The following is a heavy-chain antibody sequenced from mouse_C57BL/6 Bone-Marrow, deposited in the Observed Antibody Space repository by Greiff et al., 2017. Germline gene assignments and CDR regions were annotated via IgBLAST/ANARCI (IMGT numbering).Heavy chain of an antibody. CDR2: IDPENGDT. J-gene: IGHJ2*01. CDR3: TTGVWDFDY. CDR1: GFNIKDDY. V-gene: IGHV14-4*01. Sequence: EVQLQQSGAELVRPGASVKLSCTASGFNIKDDYMHWVKQRPGQGLEWIGWIDPENGDTEYASKFQGKATIHADTSSNTAYLQLSRLTSEDTAVYYCTTGVWDFDYWGQGTTLTVSS.